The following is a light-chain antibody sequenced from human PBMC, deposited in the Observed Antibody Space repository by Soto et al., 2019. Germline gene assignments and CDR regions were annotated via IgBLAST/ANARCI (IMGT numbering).Light chain of an antibody. CDR3: ATWDGSRSAGV. J-gene: IGLJ1*01. CDR1: SSNLGINF. Sequence: QSVLTQPPSVSAAPEQKVTISCSGGSSNLGINFVSWYQQFPGAVPKLLIYENNKRPSGIPDRFSGAKSGTSATLDITGLQTGDEADYYCATWDGSRSAGVFGGGTKLTVL. V-gene: IGLV1-51*02. CDR2: ENN.